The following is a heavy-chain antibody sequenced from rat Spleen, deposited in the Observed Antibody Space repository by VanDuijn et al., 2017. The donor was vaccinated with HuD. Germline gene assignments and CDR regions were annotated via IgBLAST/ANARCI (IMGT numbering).Heavy chain of an antibody. CDR2: INYDGSST. V-gene: IGHV5-7*01. J-gene: IGHJ3*01. Sequence: EVQLVESGGGLVQPGRSLKLSCAASGFTLSDYVMHWIRQAPTKGLEWVTSINYDGSSTYYRDSVKARFIISRDDAGSTLSLQMDNLRCEDTATYYCARHPCGYWGQGTLVTVSS. CDR3: ARHPCGY. CDR1: GFTLSDYV.